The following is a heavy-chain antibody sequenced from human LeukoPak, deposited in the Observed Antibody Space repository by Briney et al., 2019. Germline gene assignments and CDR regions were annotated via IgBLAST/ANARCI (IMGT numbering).Heavy chain of an antibody. CDR3: ARAEFSSSWDNYYYYYYGMDV. D-gene: IGHD6-13*01. CDR2: MNPNSGST. V-gene: IGHV1-8*01. J-gene: IGHJ6*02. Sequence: GASVKVSCKASGFTFTSHDYNWVRQATGQGLEWMGWMNPNSGSTGYAQKFQGRITMTRDTSITTVYMELSSLRSEDTAVYYCARAEFSSSWDNYYYYYYGMDVWGQGTTVTVSS. CDR1: GFTFTSHD.